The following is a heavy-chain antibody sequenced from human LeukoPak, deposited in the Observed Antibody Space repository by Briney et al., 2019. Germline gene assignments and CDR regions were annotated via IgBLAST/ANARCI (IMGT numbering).Heavy chain of an antibody. D-gene: IGHD3-22*01. V-gene: IGHV4-61*02. CDR3: ARDLYYYDSSGYYLWGFDI. CDR1: GGSISSGSYY. Sequence: QTLSLTCTVSGGSISSGSYYWSWIRQPAGKGLEWIGRIYTSGSTNYNPSLKSRVTISVDTSKNQFSLKLSSVTAADTAVYYCARDLYYYDSSGYYLWGFDIWGQGTMVTVSS. J-gene: IGHJ3*02. CDR2: IYTSGST.